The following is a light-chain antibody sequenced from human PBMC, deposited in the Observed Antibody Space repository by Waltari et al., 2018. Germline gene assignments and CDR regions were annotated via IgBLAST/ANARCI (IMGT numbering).Light chain of an antibody. CDR2: EAS. J-gene: IGKJ4*01. CDR1: PSISNW. V-gene: IGKV1-5*03. CDR3: QQYNSYSLLT. Sequence: DIRMTQSPSTLSASAGARVIISWRACPSISNWLAWYQHKPGKDPKLLIYEASTLQSGVPSRLSGTGSGTDYTLTISSLQPDDFATYYCQQYNSYSLLTFGGGTKVEIK.